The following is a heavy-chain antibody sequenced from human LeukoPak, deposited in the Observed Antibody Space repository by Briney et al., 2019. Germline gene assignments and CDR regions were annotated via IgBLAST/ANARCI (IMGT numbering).Heavy chain of an antibody. CDR2: ISAYNGNT. Sequence: ASVTVSFKASGYTFTIYGISWVRQAPGQGLEWMGWISAYNGNTNYAQKLQGRVTMTTDTSTSTAYMELRSLRSDDTAVYYCARHSAYSGYEDWGYYGMDVWGQGTTVTVSS. V-gene: IGHV1-18*01. D-gene: IGHD5-12*01. CDR1: GYTFTIYG. CDR3: ARHSAYSGYEDWGYYGMDV. J-gene: IGHJ6*02.